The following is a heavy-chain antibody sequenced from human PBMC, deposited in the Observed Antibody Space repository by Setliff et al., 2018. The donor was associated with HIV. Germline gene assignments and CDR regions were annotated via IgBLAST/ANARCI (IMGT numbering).Heavy chain of an antibody. D-gene: IGHD3-10*01. Sequence: ESGPTLVNPTETLTLTCTVSGFSLSNNNMGVSWIRQPPGKALEWLAHISSNDEKSYSTSLKSRLTITKDTSKRQVVLTMTYMDRLDTGTYYCARVAPYYYGSGKYFDSWGQGTLVTVSS. J-gene: IGHJ4*02. V-gene: IGHV2-26*01. CDR3: ARVAPYYYGSGKYFDS. CDR2: ISSNDEK. CDR1: GFSLSNNNMG.